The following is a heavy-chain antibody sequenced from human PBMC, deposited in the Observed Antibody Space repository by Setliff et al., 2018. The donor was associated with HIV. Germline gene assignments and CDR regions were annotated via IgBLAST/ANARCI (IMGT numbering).Heavy chain of an antibody. CDR2: IYYSGST. J-gene: IGHJ5*02. Sequence: PSETLSLTCSVSGGSISSSSYYWGWIRQPPGKGLEWIGNIYYSGSTYYNPSLKSRLTISVDTSKNQFSLKLSSVTAADTAVYYCARPKDFWSGSGSNWFDPWGQGTLVTVSS. CDR3: ARPKDFWSGSGSNWFDP. D-gene: IGHD3-3*01. CDR1: GGSISSSSYY. V-gene: IGHV4-39*01.